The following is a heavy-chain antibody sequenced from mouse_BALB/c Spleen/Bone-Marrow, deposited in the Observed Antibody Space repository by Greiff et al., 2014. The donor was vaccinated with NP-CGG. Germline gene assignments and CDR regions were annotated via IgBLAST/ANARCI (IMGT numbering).Heavy chain of an antibody. CDR1: GFTFSNYW. D-gene: IGHD2-4*01. V-gene: IGHV6-6*02. CDR2: IRLKSNNYAT. Sequence: DVQLVESGGGLVQPGGSMKLSCVASGFTFSNYWMNWVRQSPEKGLEWVAEIRLKSNNYATHYAESVKGRFTISGDDSKSSVYLQMNNLRAEDTGIYYCTRPTMITWFAYWGQGTLVTVSA. J-gene: IGHJ3*01. CDR3: TRPTMITWFAY.